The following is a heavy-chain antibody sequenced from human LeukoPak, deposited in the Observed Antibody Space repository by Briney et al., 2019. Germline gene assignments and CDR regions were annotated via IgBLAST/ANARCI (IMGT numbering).Heavy chain of an antibody. CDR2: VSDGGST. CDR1: GGSISSHY. V-gene: IGHV4-59*11. D-gene: IGHD6-13*01. CDR3: ATYSSNQGAFDI. J-gene: IGHJ3*02. Sequence: SETLSLTCRVSGGSISSHYFSWIRQPPGKGLEWIGYVSDGGSTNYNPSLQSRLSMSVDTSKTQISLRLSFVTAADTAVYYCATYSSNQGAFDIWGQGTMVTVSS.